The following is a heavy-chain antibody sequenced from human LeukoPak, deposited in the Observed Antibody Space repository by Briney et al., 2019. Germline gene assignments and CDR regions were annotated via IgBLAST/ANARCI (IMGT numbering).Heavy chain of an antibody. CDR2: IIPIFGTA. CDR3: TEGVGATKELYYYGMDV. V-gene: IGHV1-69*13. D-gene: IGHD1-26*01. J-gene: IGHJ6*02. CDR1: GGTFSSYA. Sequence: SVKVSCKASGGTFSSYAISWVRQAPGQGLEWMGGIIPIFGTANYAQKFQGRVTITADESTSTAYMELSSLRSEDTAVYYCTEGVGATKELYYYGMDVWGQGTTVTVSS.